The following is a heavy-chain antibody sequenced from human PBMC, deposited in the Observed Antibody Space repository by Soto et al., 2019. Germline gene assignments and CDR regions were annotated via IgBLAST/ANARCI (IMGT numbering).Heavy chain of an antibody. CDR1: GGPISSYY. CDR3: ARGSAASYDYYYGMDV. V-gene: IGHV4-59*01. D-gene: IGHD2-2*01. Sequence: SETLSLTCTVSGGPISSYYWSWIRQPPGKGLEWIGYINYSGSTNYNPSLKSRVTISVDTSKNQFSLKLSSLTAADTAVYYCARGSAASYDYYYGMDVWGQGTTVT. J-gene: IGHJ6*02. CDR2: INYSGST.